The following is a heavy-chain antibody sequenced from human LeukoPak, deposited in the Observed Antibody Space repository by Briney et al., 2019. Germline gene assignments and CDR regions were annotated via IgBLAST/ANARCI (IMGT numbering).Heavy chain of an antibody. CDR3: ARDPPGGSSGWYFGGYYYYYYMDV. Sequence: ASVKVSCKASGYTFTSYGISWARQAPGQGLEWRGWISAYNGNTNYAQKLQGRVTMTTDTSTSTAYMELRSLRSDDTAVYYCARDPPGGSSGWYFGGYYYYYYMDVWGKGTTVTVSS. D-gene: IGHD6-19*01. CDR2: ISAYNGNT. CDR1: GYTFTSYG. V-gene: IGHV1-18*01. J-gene: IGHJ6*03.